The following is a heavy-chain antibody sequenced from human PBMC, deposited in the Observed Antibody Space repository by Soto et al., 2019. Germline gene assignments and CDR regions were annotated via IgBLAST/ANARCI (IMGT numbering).Heavy chain of an antibody. D-gene: IGHD3-10*01. J-gene: IGHJ6*03. CDR2: IYYSGST. CDR3: ARSAGITMVRGVMRPNGRYYMDV. V-gene: IGHV4-61*08. CDR1: GGSISSGGYY. Sequence: SETLSLTCTVSGGSISSGGYYWSWIRQHPGKGLEWIGYIYYSGSTNYNPSLKSRVTISVDTSKNQFSLKLSSVTAADTAVYYCARSAGITMVRGVMRPNGRYYMDVWGKGTTVTVSS.